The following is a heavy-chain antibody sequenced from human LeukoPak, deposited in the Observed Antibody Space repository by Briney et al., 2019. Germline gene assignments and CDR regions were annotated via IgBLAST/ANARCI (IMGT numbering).Heavy chain of an antibody. CDR2: IYPGDSDT. Sequence: GESLKISCKGSGYSFTSYWIGWVRQMPGKGLEWMGIIYPGDSDTRYSPSFQGQVTISADKSISTAYLQWSSLKASDTAMYYCARSPVVAGTLNDIWGQGTMVTVSS. CDR3: ARSPVVAGTLNDI. J-gene: IGHJ3*02. D-gene: IGHD6-19*01. CDR1: GYSFTSYW. V-gene: IGHV5-51*01.